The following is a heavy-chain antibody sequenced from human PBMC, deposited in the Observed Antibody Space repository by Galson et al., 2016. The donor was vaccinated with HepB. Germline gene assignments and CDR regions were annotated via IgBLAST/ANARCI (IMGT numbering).Heavy chain of an antibody. J-gene: IGHJ3*02. D-gene: IGHD1-1*01. V-gene: IGHV4-59*01. CDR2: GYYIGST. CDR3: ARITNGNTAHDAFDI. Sequence: SETLSLTCSVSGASISSFYWSWIRQPPGKGLEWIGYGYYIGSTTYNPSLKSRVTISVDTSKNQISLNVTSATPADTAMYYCARITNGNTAHDAFDIWGQGTRVTVSS. CDR1: GASISSFY.